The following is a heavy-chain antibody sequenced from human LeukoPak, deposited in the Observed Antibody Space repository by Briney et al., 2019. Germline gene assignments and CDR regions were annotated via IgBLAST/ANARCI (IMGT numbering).Heavy chain of an antibody. CDR1: GFTFSSYE. CDR2: ISSSGSTI. J-gene: IGHJ4*02. D-gene: IGHD1-26*01. CDR3: ARDKGGSYILDY. V-gene: IGHV3-48*03. Sequence: PGGSLRLSCAASGFTFSSYEMNWVRQAPGKGLEWVSYISSSGSTIYYADSVKGRFTISRDNARNSLYLQMNSLRAEDTAVYYCARDKGGSYILDYWGQGTLVTVSS.